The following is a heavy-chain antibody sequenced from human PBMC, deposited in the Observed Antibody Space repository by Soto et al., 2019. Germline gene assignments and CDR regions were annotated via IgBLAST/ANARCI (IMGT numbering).Heavy chain of an antibody. J-gene: IGHJ6*02. CDR1: GYTFTSYG. V-gene: IGHV1-18*01. CDR2: ISAYNGNT. CDR3: ARDRGAYGMDV. Sequence: QVQLVQSGAEVKKPGASVKVSCKASGYTFTSYGISWVRQAPGQGLEWMGWISAYNGNTNYAQKLQGRVTMTTDTSTSTGDMELRSRRSDDTAVYYCARDRGAYGMDVWGQGTTVTVSS.